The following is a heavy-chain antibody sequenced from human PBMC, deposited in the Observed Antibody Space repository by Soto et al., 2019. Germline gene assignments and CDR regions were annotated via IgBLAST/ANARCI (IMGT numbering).Heavy chain of an antibody. D-gene: IGHD2-15*01. CDR3: ARGRKRGYCSGGSCYMEGYFDY. J-gene: IGHJ4*02. V-gene: IGHV1-8*01. Sequence: QVPLVQSGAEVKKPGASVKVSCKASGYTFTSYDINWVRQATGQGLEWMGWMNPNSGNTGYAQKFQGRVTMTRNTSISTAYMELSSLRSEDTAVYYCARGRKRGYCSGGSCYMEGYFDYWGQGTLVTVSS. CDR2: MNPNSGNT. CDR1: GYTFTSYD.